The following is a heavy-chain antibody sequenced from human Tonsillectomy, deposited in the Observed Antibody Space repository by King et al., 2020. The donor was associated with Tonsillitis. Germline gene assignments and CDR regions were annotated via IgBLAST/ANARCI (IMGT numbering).Heavy chain of an antibody. D-gene: IGHD3-10*01. CDR2: IRSKAYGGTT. CDR3: TRGSVPMVRGVNIIGKGSFVTDYYYGLDV. CDR1: GFTFGDYA. J-gene: IGHJ6*02. Sequence: VQLVESGGGLVKPGRSLRLSCTASGFTFGDYAMSWFRQAPGKGLEWVGFIRSKAYGGTTEYAASVKGRFTISRDDSKSIAYLQMNSLKTEDTAVYYCTRGSVPMVRGVNIIGKGSFVTDYYYGLDVWGQGTTVTVSS. V-gene: IGHV3-49*05.